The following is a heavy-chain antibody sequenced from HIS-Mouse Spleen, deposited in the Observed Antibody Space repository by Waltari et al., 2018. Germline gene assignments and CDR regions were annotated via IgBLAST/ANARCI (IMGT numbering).Heavy chain of an antibody. CDR3: AREGNDYSIVYYYGMDV. J-gene: IGHJ6*02. CDR2: INSDGSST. D-gene: IGHD4-4*01. CDR1: GFTFSSYW. Sequence: EVQLVESGGGLVQPGGSLRLSCAASGFTFSSYWIHWFRQAPVKGPVWVSRINSDGSSTSYADSVKGRFTISRDNAKNTLYLQMNSLRAEDTAVYYCAREGNDYSIVYYYGMDVWGQGTTVTVSS. V-gene: IGHV3-74*01.